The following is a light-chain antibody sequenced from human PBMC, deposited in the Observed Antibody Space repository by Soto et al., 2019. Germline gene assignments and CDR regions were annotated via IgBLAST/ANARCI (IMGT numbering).Light chain of an antibody. V-gene: IGKV1-5*01. CDR1: QSISSW. CDR3: QQALI. J-gene: IGKJ4*01. Sequence: DIQMTQSPSTLSASVGDRVTITCRASQSISSWLAWYQQKPGKAPKLLIYDASSLESGVPSRFSGSGSGTEFTLTISSLQPYDFATYYGQQALIFGGGIKVEIK. CDR2: DAS.